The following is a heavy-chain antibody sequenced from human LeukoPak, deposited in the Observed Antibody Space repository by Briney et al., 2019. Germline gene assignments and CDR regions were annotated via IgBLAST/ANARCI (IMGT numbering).Heavy chain of an antibody. D-gene: IGHD2-2*02. CDR2: ISHVQKDI. CDR3: AKVPVAGAIGWVDP. J-gene: IGHJ5*02. Sequence: GGSLRLSCAASGFIFSSYGMHWVRQAPGKGLEWVALISHVQKDIYYADSVKGRFTISRDNSKNTVYLQMNSLRIEDTAVYYCAKVPVAGAIGWVDPWGQGTLVTVAS. V-gene: IGHV3-30*18. CDR1: GFIFSSYG.